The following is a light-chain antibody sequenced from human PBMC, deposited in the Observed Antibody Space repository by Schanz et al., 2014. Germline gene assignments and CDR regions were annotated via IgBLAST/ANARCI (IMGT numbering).Light chain of an antibody. CDR2: GNS. CDR1: SSNIGADYH. CDR3: CSYAGSYTWV. Sequence: QSVLTQPPSVSGAPGQRVTISCTGSSSNIGADYHVHWYQQLPGTAPKLLIYGNSNRPSGVPDRFSGSKSGNTASLTVSGLQAEDEADFYCCSYAGSYTWVFGGGTKLTVL. V-gene: IGLV1-40*01. J-gene: IGLJ3*02.